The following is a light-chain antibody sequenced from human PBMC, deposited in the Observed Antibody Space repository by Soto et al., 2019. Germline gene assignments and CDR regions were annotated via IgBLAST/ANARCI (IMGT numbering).Light chain of an antibody. V-gene: IGLV2-8*01. Sequence: QSVLTQPPSASGSPGQSVTISCTGTRTDVGEYNYVSWYQHHPGKAPKLLIYEVFRRPSGVPDRFSGSKSGNTASLTVSGLQAEDEADYYCSSYAGRDSWRFGGGTKLTVL. CDR1: RTDVGEYNY. CDR2: EVF. J-gene: IGLJ3*02. CDR3: SSYAGRDSWR.